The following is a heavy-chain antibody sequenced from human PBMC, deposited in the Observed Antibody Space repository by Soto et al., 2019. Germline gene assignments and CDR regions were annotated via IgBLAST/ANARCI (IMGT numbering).Heavy chain of an antibody. V-gene: IGHV4-39*01. Sequence: PSETLSLTCTVSGGSISSNNYYWGWIRQPPGKGLEWIGSIYYSGSTYYNPSLKSRVTISVDTSKNQFSLRLNSVTAADTAMYYCARPYYYGSHWFDPWGQGTLVTVSS. CDR1: GGSISSNNYY. CDR2: IYYSGST. D-gene: IGHD3-10*01. J-gene: IGHJ5*02. CDR3: ARPYYYGSHWFDP.